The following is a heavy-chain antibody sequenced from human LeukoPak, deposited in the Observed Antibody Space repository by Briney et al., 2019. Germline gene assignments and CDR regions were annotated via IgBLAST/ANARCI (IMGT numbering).Heavy chain of an antibody. J-gene: IGHJ5*02. CDR1: GYTFTSYD. V-gene: IGHV1-8*01. D-gene: IGHD3-22*01. Sequence: ASVKVSCKASGYTFTSYDINWVRQATGQGLEWMGWMNPNSGNTGYAQTFQGRVTMTRNTSISTAYMELSSLRSEDTAVYYCARAVYYYDSSGYYSNTFDPWGQGTLATVSS. CDR2: MNPNSGNT. CDR3: ARAVYYYDSSGYYSNTFDP.